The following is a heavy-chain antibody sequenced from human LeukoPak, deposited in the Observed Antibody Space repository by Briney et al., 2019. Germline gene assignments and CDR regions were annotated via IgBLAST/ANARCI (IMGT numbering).Heavy chain of an antibody. CDR1: GFIFSKYN. J-gene: IGHJ4*02. CDR2: INSCSSDI. D-gene: IGHD2-8*01. V-gene: IGHV3-21*01. CDR3: PRDGCLDY. Sequence: SGGSLRLSCAASGFIFSKYNMNWVRQDPGKGMEWVSSINSCSSDIYYAGSVMGRFTISRDNAKNSLYLQMSSLRAEDTALYYCPRDGCLDYWGQGTLVTVSS.